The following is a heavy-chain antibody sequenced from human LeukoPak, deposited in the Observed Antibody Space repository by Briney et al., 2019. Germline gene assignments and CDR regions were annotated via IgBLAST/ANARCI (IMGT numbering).Heavy chain of an antibody. CDR2: INPSGGST. J-gene: IGHJ4*02. CDR3: ARDSSSGWYAN. D-gene: IGHD6-19*01. Sequence: GASVKVSCKASGYTFTGYYMHWVRQAPGQGLEWMGIINPSGGSTSYAQKFQGRVTMTRDTSTSTVYMELSSLRSEDTAVYYCARDSSSGWYANWGQGTLVTVSS. CDR1: GYTFTGYY. V-gene: IGHV1-46*01.